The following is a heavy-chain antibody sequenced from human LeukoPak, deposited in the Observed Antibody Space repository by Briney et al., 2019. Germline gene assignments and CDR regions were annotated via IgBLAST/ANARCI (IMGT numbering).Heavy chain of an antibody. CDR2: MSYDGTSE. D-gene: IGHD5-24*01. V-gene: IGHV3-30-3*01. CDR1: GFTFSSYA. J-gene: IGHJ4*02. CDR3: VRDRRDGKNLAYHFDF. Sequence: GGSLRLSCAASGFTFSSYAMHWVRQAPGKGLEWVAVMSYDGTSEHYADSVRGRFTISRDHSQNMLHLQMNSLRDEDTALYYCVRDRRDGKNLAYHFDFWGQGTLVTVSS.